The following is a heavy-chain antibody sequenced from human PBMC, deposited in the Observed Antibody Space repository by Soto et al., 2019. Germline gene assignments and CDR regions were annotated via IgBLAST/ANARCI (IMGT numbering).Heavy chain of an antibody. CDR3: ARGLRGGDYYYYYGMDV. CDR2: INHSGST. CDR1: GGSFSGCY. Sequence: SETLSLTCAVYGGSFSGCYWSWIRQSPGKGLEWIGEINHSGSTNYNPSLKSRVTISVDTSKNQFSLKLSSVTAADTAVYYCARGLRGGDYYYYYGMDVWGQGTTVTVSS. D-gene: IGHD4-17*01. V-gene: IGHV4-34*01. J-gene: IGHJ6*02.